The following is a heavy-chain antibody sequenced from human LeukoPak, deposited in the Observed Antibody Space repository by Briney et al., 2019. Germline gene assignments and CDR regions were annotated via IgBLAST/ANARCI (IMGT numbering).Heavy chain of an antibody. Sequence: PGGSLRLSCAASGFTFSSYWMSWVRQAPGKGLEWVANIKQDGSEKYYVDSVKGRFTISRDNAKNSLYLQMNSLRAEDTAVYYCAMIGGSCYSGWDYFDYWGQGTLVTVSS. D-gene: IGHD2-15*01. J-gene: IGHJ4*02. CDR1: GFTFSSYW. CDR2: IKQDGSEK. CDR3: AMIGGSCYSGWDYFDY. V-gene: IGHV3-7*03.